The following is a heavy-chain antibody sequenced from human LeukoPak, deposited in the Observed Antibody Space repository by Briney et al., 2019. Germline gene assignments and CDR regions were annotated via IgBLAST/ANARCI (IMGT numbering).Heavy chain of an antibody. CDR1: GFTFSSYA. J-gene: IGHJ3*02. CDR2: ISYDGSNK. Sequence: PGGSLRLSCAASGFTFSSYAMHWVRQAPGKGLEWVAVISYDGSNKYYADSMKGRFTISRDNSKNTLYLQMNSLRAEDTAVYYCAGELGDDAFDIWGQGTMVTVSS. D-gene: IGHD3-10*01. CDR3: AGELGDDAFDI. V-gene: IGHV3-30*01.